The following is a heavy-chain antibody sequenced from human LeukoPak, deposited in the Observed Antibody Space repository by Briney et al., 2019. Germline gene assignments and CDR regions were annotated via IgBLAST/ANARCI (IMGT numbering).Heavy chain of an antibody. Sequence: ASVKVSCQASGYTFTDYYIHWVRQAPGQGLEWMAWINPNSGGTNYAQKFQGRVTMTRDTSISTAYMELTRLRSDDTAVYYCARGTTLRVVNYFDYWGQGTLVTVSS. CDR3: ARGTTLRVVNYFDY. D-gene: IGHD3-22*01. CDR2: INPNSGGT. J-gene: IGHJ4*02. V-gene: IGHV1-2*02. CDR1: GYTFTDYY.